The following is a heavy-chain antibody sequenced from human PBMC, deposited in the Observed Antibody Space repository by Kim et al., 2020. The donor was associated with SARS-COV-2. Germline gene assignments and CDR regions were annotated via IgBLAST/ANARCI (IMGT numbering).Heavy chain of an antibody. CDR1: GGSISSYY. Sequence: SETLSLTCTVSGGSISSYYWSWIRQPPGKGLEWIGYIYYSGSTNYNPSLKSRVTISVDTSKNQFSLKLSSVTAADTAAYYCVRFGGTGWFDPWGQGTLVT. CDR2: IYYSGST. D-gene: IGHD3-10*01. J-gene: IGHJ5*02. CDR3: VRFGGTGWFDP. V-gene: IGHV4-59*08.